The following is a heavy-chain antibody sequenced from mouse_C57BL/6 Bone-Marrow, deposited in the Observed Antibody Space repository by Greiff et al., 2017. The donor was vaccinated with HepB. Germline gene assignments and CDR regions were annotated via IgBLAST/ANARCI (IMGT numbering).Heavy chain of an antibody. V-gene: IGHV5-4*01. CDR1: GFTFSSYA. CDR2: ISDGGSYT. D-gene: IGHD2-5*01. Sequence: EVQLVESGGGLVKPGGSLKLSCAASGFTFSSYAMSWVRQTPEKRLEWVATISDGGSYTYYPDNVKGRFTISRDNAKNNLYLQMSHLKSEDTAMYYCARDYSNYVYFDYWGQGTTLTVSS. J-gene: IGHJ2*01. CDR3: ARDYSNYVYFDY.